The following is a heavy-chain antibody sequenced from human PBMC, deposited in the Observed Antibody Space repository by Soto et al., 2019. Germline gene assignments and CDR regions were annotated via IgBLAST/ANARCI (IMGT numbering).Heavy chain of an antibody. D-gene: IGHD5-18*01. CDR3: ARVEERESLVWLRNTAMDPATVPYGMDV. J-gene: IGHJ6*02. V-gene: IGHV3-30-3*01. CDR2: ISYDGSNK. Sequence: PGGSLRLSCAASGFTFSSYAMHWVRQAPGKGLEWVAVISYDGSNKYYADSVKGRFTISRDNSKNTLYLQMNSLRAEDTAVYYCARVEERESLVWLRNTAMDPATVPYGMDVWGQGTTVTVSS. CDR1: GFTFSSYA.